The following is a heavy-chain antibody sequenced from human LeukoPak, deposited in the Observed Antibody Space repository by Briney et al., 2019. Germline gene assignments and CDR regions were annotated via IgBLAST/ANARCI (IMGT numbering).Heavy chain of an antibody. CDR1: GFTFSTYA. V-gene: IGHV3-23*01. J-gene: IGHJ5*02. Sequence: GGSLRLSCAASGFTFSTYAMSWVRQAPGKGLEWVSTISNSDDSTYYADSVKGRFTISRDNSENTLYLQMNSLRAEDTAVYYCARVNDLFGELFRFDPWGQGTLVTVSS. D-gene: IGHD3-10*02. CDR2: ISNSDDST. CDR3: ARVNDLFGELFRFDP.